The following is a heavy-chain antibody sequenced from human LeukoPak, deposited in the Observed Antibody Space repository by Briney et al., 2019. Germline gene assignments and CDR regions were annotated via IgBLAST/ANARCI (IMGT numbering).Heavy chain of an antibody. CDR3: ARDRYYDSSGYHSKDAFDI. J-gene: IGHJ3*02. CDR1: GGSISSGSYY. V-gene: IGHV4-61*02. CDR2: IYTSGST. D-gene: IGHD3-22*01. Sequence: SETLSLTCTVSGGSISSGSYYWSWIRQPAGKGLEWIGRIYTSGSTNYNPSLKSRVTISVDTSKNQFSLKLSSVTAADTAVYYSARDRYYDSSGYHSKDAFDIWGQGTMVTVSS.